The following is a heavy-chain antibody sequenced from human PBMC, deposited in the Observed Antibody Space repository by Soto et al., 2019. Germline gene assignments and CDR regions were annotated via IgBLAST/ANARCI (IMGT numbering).Heavy chain of an antibody. CDR1: GLSLTTNGLS. CDR2: IYWDDDK. V-gene: IGHV2-5*02. J-gene: IGHJ6*02. D-gene: IGHD3-3*01. CDR3: THSSTDLNHAMDV. Sequence: QITLKESGPTLVKHTQILTLTCAFSGLSLTTNGLSVGWVRQPPGKALEWLALIYWDDDKRYSPSLKSRLTITRDTSKNQVVLTMTNMDPVDTATYYCTHSSTDLNHAMDVWGQGTTVSVSS.